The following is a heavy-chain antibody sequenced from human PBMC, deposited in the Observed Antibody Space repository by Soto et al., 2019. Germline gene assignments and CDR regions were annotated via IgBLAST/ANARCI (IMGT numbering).Heavy chain of an antibody. CDR2: IKQDGSEK. D-gene: IGHD4-17*01. CDR1: GFTFSSYW. J-gene: IGHJ5*02. V-gene: IGHV3-7*01. CDR3: AREVDYGDYGSWFDP. Sequence: GGSLRLSCAASGFTFSSYWMSWVRQAPGKGLEWVANIKQDGSEKYYVDSVKGRFTISRDNAKNSLYLQMNSLRAEDTAVYYCAREVDYGDYGSWFDPWGQGTLVTVS.